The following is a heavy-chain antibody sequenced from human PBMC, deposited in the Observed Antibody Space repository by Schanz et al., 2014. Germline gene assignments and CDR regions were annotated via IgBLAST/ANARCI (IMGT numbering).Heavy chain of an antibody. J-gene: IGHJ4*02. Sequence: EVQLLESGGGLVQPGGSLRISCAASGFTFSGYAMSWVRQAPGKGLEWVSRMIGSGSSVFYADSVKGRFTISRDNSKNTLFLQMSSLRAEDTAVYYCARDGDFDYWGQGTLVTVSS. V-gene: IGHV3-23*01. CDR2: MIGSGSSV. CDR3: ARDGDFDY. CDR1: GFTFSGYA.